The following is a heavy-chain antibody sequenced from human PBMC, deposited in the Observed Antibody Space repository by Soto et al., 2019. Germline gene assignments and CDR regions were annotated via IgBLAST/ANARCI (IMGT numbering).Heavy chain of an antibody. CDR3: ANKWFGEPYKFDY. J-gene: IGHJ4*02. D-gene: IGHD3-10*01. CDR2: IYYSGST. CDR1: GGSISSGGHY. V-gene: IGHV4-31*03. Sequence: PSETLSLTCTVSGGSISSGGHYWSWIRQHPGKGLEWIGYIYYSGSTYYKPSLKSRVTISVDTSKNQFSLKLSSVTAADTAVYYCANKWFGEPYKFDYWGQGSLVTVSS.